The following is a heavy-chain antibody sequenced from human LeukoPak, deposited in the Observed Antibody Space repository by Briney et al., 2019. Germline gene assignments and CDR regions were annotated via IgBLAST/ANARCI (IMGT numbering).Heavy chain of an antibody. V-gene: IGHV3-23*01. J-gene: IGHJ3*02. CDR1: GFTFSRNS. Sequence: GGSLRLSCAGSGFTFSRNSINWVRQAPGKGLEWVSAISYSGGSTYYADSVKGRFTISRDNSENTLYLQMNSLRAEDTAVYYCANSELEPYDAFDIWGQGTMVTVSS. D-gene: IGHD1-1*01. CDR2: ISYSGGST. CDR3: ANSELEPYDAFDI.